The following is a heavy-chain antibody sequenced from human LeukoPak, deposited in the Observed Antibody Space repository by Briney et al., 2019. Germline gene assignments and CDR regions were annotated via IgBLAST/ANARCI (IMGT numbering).Heavy chain of an antibody. V-gene: IGHV3-23*01. Sequence: GGSLRLSCAASGFTFSSYAMTWVRQAPGKGLEWVSAISGSGGSAYYADSVKGRFTISRDNSKNTLYLQMNSLRADDTAVYYCARGRGVLGYNFFDFWGQGTHVTVSS. CDR3: ARGRGVLGYNFFDF. J-gene: IGHJ4*02. CDR2: ISGSGGSA. CDR1: GFTFSSYA. D-gene: IGHD5-24*01.